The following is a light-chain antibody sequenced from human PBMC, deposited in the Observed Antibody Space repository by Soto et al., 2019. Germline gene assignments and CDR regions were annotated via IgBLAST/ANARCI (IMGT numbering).Light chain of an antibody. CDR1: QTVSLY. V-gene: IGKV1-39*01. CDR3: QQYYSSPQT. Sequence: IPITQSPSSLSASVGATVTIIFRARQTVSLYLNCYQQKPGKAPGLVIYAATTLYRGVPSRFSGSGSGTNFTLTVTRLQPEDFATYHCQQYYSSPQTFGQGTNVDVK. CDR2: AAT. J-gene: IGKJ1*01.